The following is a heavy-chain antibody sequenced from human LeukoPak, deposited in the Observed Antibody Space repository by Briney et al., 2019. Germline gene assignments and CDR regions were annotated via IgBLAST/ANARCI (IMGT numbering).Heavy chain of an antibody. CDR3: GGVSTRYYYYYYMDV. CDR1: GFTFSSYW. V-gene: IGHV3-7*01. CDR2: IKQDGSEK. J-gene: IGHJ6*03. Sequence: AGGSLRLSCAASGFTFSSYWMSWVRQAPGKGLEWVANIKQDGSEKYYVDSVKGRFTISRDNARNSLYLQVNSLRAEDTAVYYCGGVSTRYYYYYYMDVWGKGTTVTVSS.